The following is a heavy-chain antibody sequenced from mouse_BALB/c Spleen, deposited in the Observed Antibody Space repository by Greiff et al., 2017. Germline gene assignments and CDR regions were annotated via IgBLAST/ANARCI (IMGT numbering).Heavy chain of an antibody. D-gene: IGHD2-4*01. CDR2: ILPGSGST. CDR1: GYTFSSYW. Sequence: VQLQQSGAELMKPGASVKISCKATGYTFSSYWIEWVKQRPGHGLEWIGEILPGSGSTNYNEKFKGKATFTADTSSNTAYMQLSSLTSEDSAVYYCAREGGLRRAWFAYWGQGTLVTVSA. CDR3: AREGGLRRAWFAY. J-gene: IGHJ3*01. V-gene: IGHV1-9*01.